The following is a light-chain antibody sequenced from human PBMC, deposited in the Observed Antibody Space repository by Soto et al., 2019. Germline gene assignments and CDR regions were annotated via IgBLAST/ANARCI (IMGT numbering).Light chain of an antibody. Sequence: EIVLTQSPVTLSLSPGERATLSCRASQTITPTFLAWYQQKPGQAPRLLIYGASSRATDIPDRFSGSGSGTDFNLTISKLEPEDFAVYYCQQFGVSPTFGGGTKVDIK. J-gene: IGKJ4*01. CDR3: QQFGVSPT. V-gene: IGKV3-20*01. CDR1: QTITPTF. CDR2: GAS.